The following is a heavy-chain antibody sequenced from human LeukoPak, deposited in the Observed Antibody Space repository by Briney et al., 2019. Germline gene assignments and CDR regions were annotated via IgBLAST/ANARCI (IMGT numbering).Heavy chain of an antibody. Sequence: ASVKVSCKASGYIFTGYYLHWVRQAPGQGLEWMGRINPNSGGTDYAQKFQGRVTMTRDTSISTAYIELSRLISDDTAVYYCARVDSGHDYGPSWGQGTMVTVSS. CDR3: ARVDSGHDYGPS. J-gene: IGHJ3*01. CDR1: GYIFTGYY. D-gene: IGHD5-12*01. V-gene: IGHV1-2*06. CDR2: INPNSGGT.